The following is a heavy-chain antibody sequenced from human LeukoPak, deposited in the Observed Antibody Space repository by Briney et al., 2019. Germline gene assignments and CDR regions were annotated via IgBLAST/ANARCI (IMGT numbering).Heavy chain of an antibody. J-gene: IGHJ2*01. CDR1: GGSISSGDYY. D-gene: IGHD5-18*01. V-gene: IGHV4-30-4*08. CDR2: IYYSGST. Sequence: SETLSLTCTVSGGSISSGDYYWSWIRQPPGKGLEWIGYIYYSGSTYYNPSLKSRVTISVDTSKNQFSLKLSSVTAADTAVYYCARLEGYSYGSDFGHWYFDLWGRGTLVTVSS. CDR3: ARLEGYSYGSDFGHWYFDL.